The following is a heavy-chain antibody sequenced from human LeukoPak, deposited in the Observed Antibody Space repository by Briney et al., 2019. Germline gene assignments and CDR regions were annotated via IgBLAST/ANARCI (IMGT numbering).Heavy chain of an antibody. J-gene: IGHJ4*02. CDR1: GGSISSYY. Sequence: PSETLSLTCTVSGGSISSYYWSWIRQPPGKGLEWIGYIYYSGSTNYNPSLKSRVTISVDTSKNQFSLKLSSVTAVDTAVYYCASLQKDYWGQGTLVTVSS. D-gene: IGHD5-24*01. V-gene: IGHV4-59*01. CDR3: ASLQKDY. CDR2: IYYSGST.